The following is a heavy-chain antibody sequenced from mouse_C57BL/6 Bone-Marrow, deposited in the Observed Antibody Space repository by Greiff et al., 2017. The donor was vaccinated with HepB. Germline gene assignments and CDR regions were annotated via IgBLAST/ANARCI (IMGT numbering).Heavy chain of an antibody. CDR3: ARFPLWLRRRQYYFDY. V-gene: IGHV1-7*01. D-gene: IGHD2-2*01. Sequence: VKLVESGAELAKPGASVKLSCKASGYTFTSYWMHWVKQRPGQGLEWIGYINPSSGYTKYNQKFKDKATLTADKSSSTAYMQLSSLTYEDSAVYYCARFPLWLRRRQYYFDYWGQGTTLTVSS. CDR2: INPSSGYT. J-gene: IGHJ2*01. CDR1: GYTFTSYW.